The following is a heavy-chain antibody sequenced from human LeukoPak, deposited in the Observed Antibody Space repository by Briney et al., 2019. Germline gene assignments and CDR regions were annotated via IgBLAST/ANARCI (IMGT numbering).Heavy chain of an antibody. D-gene: IGHD1-26*01. CDR1: GGSISSGSYY. Sequence: SETLSLTCTVSGGSISSGSYYWSWIRQPPGKGLEWIGYSFYSGGTNYNPSLKSRVTISVDTSKKQISLKLNSVTAADTAVYYCAGIVGPRHDAFDIWGQGTMVTVSS. CDR2: SFYSGGT. V-gene: IGHV4-61*01. CDR3: AGIVGPRHDAFDI. J-gene: IGHJ3*02.